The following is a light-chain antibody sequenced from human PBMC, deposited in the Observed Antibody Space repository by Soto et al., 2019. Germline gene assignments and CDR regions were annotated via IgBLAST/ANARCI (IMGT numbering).Light chain of an antibody. V-gene: IGKV1D-13*01. CDR2: DAS. CDR3: QQFINYPIT. Sequence: AVQLTQSPSSLSASVGDRVTITSRASHGITSALAWYQQKPGKAPKLLIYDASSLQSGVPSRFSGSGSGTVFTLTISSLKPEDFATYYCQQFINYPITFGGRTKLEIK. J-gene: IGKJ4*01. CDR1: HGITSA.